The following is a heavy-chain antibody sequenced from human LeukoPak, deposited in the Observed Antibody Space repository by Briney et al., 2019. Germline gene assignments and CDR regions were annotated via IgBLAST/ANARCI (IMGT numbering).Heavy chain of an antibody. Sequence: PSETLSLTCTVSGGSISTYSWSWIRQPAGKGLEWIGRTYTSGGTNYNPSLKSRVSMSVDKSKNQFSLKLSSVTAADTAVYYCARDQIGSGSYYNGDDYWGQGTLVTVSS. CDR1: GGSISTYS. J-gene: IGHJ4*02. D-gene: IGHD3-10*01. CDR3: ARDQIGSGSYYNGDDY. CDR2: TYTSGGT. V-gene: IGHV4-4*07.